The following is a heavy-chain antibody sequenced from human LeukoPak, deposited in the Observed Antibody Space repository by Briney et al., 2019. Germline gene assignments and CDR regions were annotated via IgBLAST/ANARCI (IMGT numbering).Heavy chain of an antibody. V-gene: IGHV4-39*07. D-gene: IGHD2-15*01. CDR3: ARRDGRYYYMDV. Sequence: PSETLSLTCTVSGGSISSSSYYWGWIRQPPGKGLEWIGSIYYSGSTYYNPSLKSRVTISVDTSKNQFSLKLSSVTAADTAVYYCARRDGRYYYMDVWGKGTTVTVSS. J-gene: IGHJ6*03. CDR2: IYYSGST. CDR1: GGSISSSSYY.